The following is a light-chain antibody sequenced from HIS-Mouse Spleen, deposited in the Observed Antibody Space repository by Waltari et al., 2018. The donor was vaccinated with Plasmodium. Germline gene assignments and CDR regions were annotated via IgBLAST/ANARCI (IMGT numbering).Light chain of an antibody. CDR2: KDS. Sequence: SYELTQPPSVSVSPGQTARITCSGDALPKPYAYLYQQKPGQAPVLVIYKDSERPSGIPERCSGSSSGTTVTLTISGVQAEDEADYYCQSADSSGTYVFGTGTKVTVL. J-gene: IGLJ1*01. CDR3: QSADSSGTYV. CDR1: ALPKPY. V-gene: IGLV3-25*03.